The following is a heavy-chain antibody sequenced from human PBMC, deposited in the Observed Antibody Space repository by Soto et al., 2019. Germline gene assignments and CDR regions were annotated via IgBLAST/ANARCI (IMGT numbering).Heavy chain of an antibody. D-gene: IGHD2-15*01. CDR2: ISYDGSKE. V-gene: IGHV3-30*09. CDR3: ARYCNGGACYSASLDY. Sequence: QEQMVQSGGGVVQPGRSLRLSCAASPFTFRSYSMHWVRQAPGKGLEWVTSISYDGSKESYADSVKGRFAVSRDNSKNTVYLQMNSLRPEDTAVYYCARYCNGGACYSASLDYWGQGTQVTVSS. CDR1: PFTFRSYS. J-gene: IGHJ4*02.